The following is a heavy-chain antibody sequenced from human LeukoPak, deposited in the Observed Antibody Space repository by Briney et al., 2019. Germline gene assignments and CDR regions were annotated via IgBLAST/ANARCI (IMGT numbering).Heavy chain of an antibody. CDR3: ARDYYGSGSYYLAPDY. V-gene: IGHV3-23*01. CDR2: ISYSGGNT. CDR1: GFTFSRYG. Sequence: PGGSLRLSCAASGFTFSRYGMSWVRQAPGKGLEWVSSISYSGGNTYYIDSVKGRFTISRDNSKNTLYLQMNSLRVEDTAVYYCARDYYGSGSYYLAPDYWGQGTLVTVSS. D-gene: IGHD3-10*01. J-gene: IGHJ4*02.